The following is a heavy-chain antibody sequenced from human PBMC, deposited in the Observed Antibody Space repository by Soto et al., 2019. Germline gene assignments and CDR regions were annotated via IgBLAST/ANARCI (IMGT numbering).Heavy chain of an antibody. CDR1: GGSISSGDYY. D-gene: IGHD3-22*01. Sequence: QVQLQESGPGLVKPSQTLSLTCTVSGGSISSGDYYWSWIRQPPGKGLEWIGYIYYSGSTYYNPSLKSRLTISIDTSKNQFSVKLSSVTAADTGVYYCDRYYAITMIVDGASDAFDIWGQGTMVTVSS. J-gene: IGHJ3*02. CDR3: DRYYAITMIVDGASDAFDI. V-gene: IGHV4-30-4*01. CDR2: IYYSGST.